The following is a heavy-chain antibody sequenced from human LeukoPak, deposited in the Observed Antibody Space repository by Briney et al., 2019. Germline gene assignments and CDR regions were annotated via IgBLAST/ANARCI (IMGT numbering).Heavy chain of an antibody. CDR1: GGSISSSSYY. CDR3: AGVDSSGWGDLGYFDY. D-gene: IGHD6-19*01. CDR2: IYYSGGT. J-gene: IGHJ4*02. V-gene: IGHV4-39*01. Sequence: SETLSLTCTVSGGSISSSSYYWGWIRQPPGKGLEWIGSIYYSGGTYYNPSLKSRVTISVDTSKNQFSLKLSSVTAADTAVYYCAGVDSSGWGDLGYFDYWGQGTLVTVSS.